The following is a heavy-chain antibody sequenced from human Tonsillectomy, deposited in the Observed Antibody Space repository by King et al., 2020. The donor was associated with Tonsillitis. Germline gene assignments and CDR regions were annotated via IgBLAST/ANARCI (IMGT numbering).Heavy chain of an antibody. J-gene: IGHJ5*02. Sequence: QLQESGPGLVKPSETLSLTCTVSGGSISSSSYYWGWIRQPPGKGLEWIGSIYYSGSTYYNPSLKSRVTISVDTSKNQFSLKLSSVTAADTAVYYCARLVPVAYGDYVPWGQGTLVTVSS. CDR2: IYYSGST. D-gene: IGHD4-17*01. CDR3: ARLVPVAYGDYVP. CDR1: GGSISSSSYY. V-gene: IGHV4-39*07.